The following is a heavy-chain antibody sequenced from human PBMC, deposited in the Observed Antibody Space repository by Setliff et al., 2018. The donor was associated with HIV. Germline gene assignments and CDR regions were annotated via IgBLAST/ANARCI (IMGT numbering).Heavy chain of an antibody. CDR1: GFIFSNYA. D-gene: IGHD1-26*01. CDR3: ARPTNIDTLYYGSQTFYMYYYGLDV. Sequence: PGESLKISCAASGFIFSNYAMHWVRQAPGKGLEWVAVISYDGSNEYYGDSVKGRFTISRDNSKNMLYLQMNSLRAEDTAVYYCARPTNIDTLYYGSQTFYMYYYGLDVWGQGTTVTVSS. V-gene: IGHV3-30*03. J-gene: IGHJ6*02. CDR2: ISYDGSNE.